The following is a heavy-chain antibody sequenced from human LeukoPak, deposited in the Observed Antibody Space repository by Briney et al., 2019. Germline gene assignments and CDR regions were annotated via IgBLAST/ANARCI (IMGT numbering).Heavy chain of an antibody. V-gene: IGHV4-59*01. CDR3: ASRVLSMGHFDY. D-gene: IGHD2/OR15-2a*01. J-gene: IGHJ4*02. CDR1: GGSFSGYY. CDR2: IYYSGST. Sequence: SETLSLTCAVYGGSFSGYYWSWIRQPPGKGLEWIGYIYYSGSTNYNPSLKSRVTISVDTSKNQFSLKLSSVTAADTAVYHCASRVLSMGHFDYWGQGTLVTVSS.